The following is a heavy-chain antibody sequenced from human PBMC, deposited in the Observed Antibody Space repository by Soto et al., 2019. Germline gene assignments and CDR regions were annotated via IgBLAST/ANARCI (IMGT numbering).Heavy chain of an antibody. CDR1: GGTFSTDV. CDR2: IIPIFGTP. V-gene: IGHV1-69*01. CDR3: ARGVIKGLRATGSLDN. Sequence: QVQLVPSGAEVKKPGSSMKVSCNASGGTFSTDVISWVRQAPGQGLEWMGGIIPIFGTPNYAQKFQGRVTITADESTTTAYMELSSLTSDDTAVYFCARGVIKGLRATGSLDNWGQGTLVTVSS. J-gene: IGHJ4*02. D-gene: IGHD2-8*02.